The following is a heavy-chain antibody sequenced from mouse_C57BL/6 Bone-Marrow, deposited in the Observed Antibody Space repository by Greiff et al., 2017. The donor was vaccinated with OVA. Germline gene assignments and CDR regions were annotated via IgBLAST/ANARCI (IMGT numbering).Heavy chain of an antibody. CDR1: GYTFTDYE. D-gene: IGHD2-5*01. CDR2: IDPETGGT. Sequence: QVQLQQSGAELVRPGASVTLSCKASGYTFTDYEMHWVKQTPVHGLEWIGAIDPETGGTAYNQKFKGKAILTADKSSSTAYMELCSLTSEDSAVYYCTRGYSNYYAMDYWGQGTSVTVSS. CDR3: TRGYSNYYAMDY. J-gene: IGHJ4*01. V-gene: IGHV1-15*01.